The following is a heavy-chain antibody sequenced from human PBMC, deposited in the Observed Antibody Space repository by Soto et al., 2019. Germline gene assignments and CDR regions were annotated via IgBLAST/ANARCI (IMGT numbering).Heavy chain of an antibody. V-gene: IGHV3-9*01. J-gene: IGHJ4*02. CDR2: ISWNSGSI. Sequence: EVQLVESGGGLVQPGRSLRLSCAASGFTFDDYAMHWVRQAPGKGLEWVSGISWNSGSIGYADSVKGRFTISRDNAKNSLYLQMNILRAEDTALYYCSKGLCSSGCENFDYWCQGTLVTVSS. D-gene: IGHD6-19*01. CDR3: SKGLCSSGCENFDY. CDR1: GFTFDDYA.